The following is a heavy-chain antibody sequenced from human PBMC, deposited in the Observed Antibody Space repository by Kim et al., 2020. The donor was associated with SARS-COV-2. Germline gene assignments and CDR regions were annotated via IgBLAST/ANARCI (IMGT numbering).Heavy chain of an antibody. Sequence: SETLSLTCAVYGGSFSGYYWSWIRQPPGKGLEWIGEINHSGSTNYNPSLKSRVTISVDTSKNQFSLKLSSVTAADTAVYYCARCRGPIVLVVWGYPVDYYFDYWGQGTLVTVSS. CDR1: GGSFSGYY. CDR2: INHSGST. CDR3: ARCRGPIVLVVWGYPVDYYFDY. J-gene: IGHJ4*02. V-gene: IGHV4-34*01. D-gene: IGHD2-8*02.